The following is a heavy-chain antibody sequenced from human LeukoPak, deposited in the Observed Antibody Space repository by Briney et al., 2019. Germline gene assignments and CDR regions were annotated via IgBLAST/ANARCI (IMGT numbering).Heavy chain of an antibody. Sequence: GGSLRLSCTASGFTFRSYSMNWVRQAPGKGLEWVSSISSSSSYIYYADSVKGRFTISRDNSKNTLYLQMNSLRAEDTAVYYCASNYDFWSGEEVEYGMDVWGQGTTVTVSS. D-gene: IGHD3-3*01. J-gene: IGHJ6*02. V-gene: IGHV3-21*04. CDR3: ASNYDFWSGEEVEYGMDV. CDR2: ISSSSSYI. CDR1: GFTFRSYS.